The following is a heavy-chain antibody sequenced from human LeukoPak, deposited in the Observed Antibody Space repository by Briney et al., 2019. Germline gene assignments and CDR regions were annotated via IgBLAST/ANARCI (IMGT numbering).Heavy chain of an antibody. CDR1: GFAFSNYG. J-gene: IGHJ3*02. Sequence: PGRSLRLSCSPSGFAFSNYGVHWVRQAPAKGLEWVAVIWLDGSYKYYADSVKGRFTIARDNSNNTLYLQMDSLRAEDTAVYYCAREYFYDSSGYSDAFDIWGQGKMVTVSS. CDR2: IWLDGSYK. D-gene: IGHD3-22*01. V-gene: IGHV3-33*01. CDR3: AREYFYDSSGYSDAFDI.